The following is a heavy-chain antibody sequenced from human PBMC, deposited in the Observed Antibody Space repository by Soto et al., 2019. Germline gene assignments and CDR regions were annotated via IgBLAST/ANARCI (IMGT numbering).Heavy chain of an antibody. CDR3: ARVSDGFDY. J-gene: IGHJ4*02. D-gene: IGHD2-21*01. CDR1: GYTFRSYA. V-gene: IGHV1-3*05. CDR2: INPDNGKT. Sequence: QVQLVQSGAEEKKPGASVKVSCKASGYTFRSYAMQWVRQAPGQRLEWMAWINPDNGKTNYSQKFQGRVTITWDTAASTAHMELSSRRSEDTAVYYCARVSDGFDYWGQGTLVAVSS.